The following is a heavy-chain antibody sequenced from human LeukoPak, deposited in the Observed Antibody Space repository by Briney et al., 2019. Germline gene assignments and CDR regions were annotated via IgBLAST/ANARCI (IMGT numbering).Heavy chain of an antibody. V-gene: IGHV1-2*02. D-gene: IGHD3-3*01. CDR2: INPNSGGT. CDR1: GYTFIGFY. Sequence: ASMKVSCKASGYTFIGFYMHWVRQAPGQGLEWMGWINPNSGGTKYAQKFQGRVTMTRDTSISTAYMELSSLRSEDTAVYYCATAYYDFWSGLSYAFDIWGQGTMVTVSS. J-gene: IGHJ3*02. CDR3: ATAYYDFWSGLSYAFDI.